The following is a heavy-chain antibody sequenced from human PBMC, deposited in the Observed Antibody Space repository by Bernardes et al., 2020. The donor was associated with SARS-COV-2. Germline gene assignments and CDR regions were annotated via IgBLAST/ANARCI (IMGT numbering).Heavy chain of an antibody. CDR3: ARHGQWFDP. Sequence: GASLKNSSKGSGYSITRSWIGWVRPIPGKGLEWVAIIYPGDSDTRYSPPFQGHVTISADKSINTAYLQWSSLKASDTAIYYCARHGQWFDPWGQGTLVTVSS. V-gene: IGHV5-51*01. J-gene: IGHJ5*02. CDR1: GYSITRSW. CDR2: IYPGDSDT.